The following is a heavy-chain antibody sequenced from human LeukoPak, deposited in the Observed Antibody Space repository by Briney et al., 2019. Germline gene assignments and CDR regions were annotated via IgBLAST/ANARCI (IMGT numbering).Heavy chain of an antibody. J-gene: IGHJ6*03. Sequence: SETLSLTCAVYGGSFSGYYWSWIRQPPGKGLEWIGEINHSGSTNYNPSLESRVTISVDTSKNQFSLKLSSVTAADTAVYYCARDNPFVVVPAAMDYYYYYMDVWGKGTTVTISS. V-gene: IGHV4-34*01. CDR3: ARDNPFVVVPAAMDYYYYYMDV. CDR2: INHSGST. D-gene: IGHD2-2*01. CDR1: GGSFSGYY.